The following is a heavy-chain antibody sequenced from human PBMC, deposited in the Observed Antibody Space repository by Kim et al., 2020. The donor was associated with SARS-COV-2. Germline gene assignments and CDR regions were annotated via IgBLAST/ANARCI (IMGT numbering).Heavy chain of an antibody. CDR3: AVAAADLYYYYYGMDV. Sequence: ASVKVSCKASGYTFTSYDINWVRQATGQGLEWMGWMNPNSGNTGYAQKFQGRVTMTRNTSISTAYMELSSLRSEDTAVYYCAVAAADLYYYYYGMDVWGQGTTVTVSS. D-gene: IGHD6-13*01. J-gene: IGHJ6*02. CDR2: MNPNSGNT. CDR1: GYTFTSYD. V-gene: IGHV1-8*01.